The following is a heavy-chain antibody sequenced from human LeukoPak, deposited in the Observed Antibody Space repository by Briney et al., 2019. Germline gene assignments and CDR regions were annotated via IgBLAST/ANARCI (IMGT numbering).Heavy chain of an antibody. CDR2: IFRADSDT. CDR1: GYSFTSYW. V-gene: IGHV5-51*01. CDR3: ARHRYFQL. J-gene: IGHJ1*01. Sequence: KHGESLKISCKGSGYSFTSYWVAWVRQMPGKGLEWMGIIFRADSDTRYSPSFQGQVTISVDKSINTAYLQWSSLKASDTAMYYCARHRYFQLWGQGTLVTVSS.